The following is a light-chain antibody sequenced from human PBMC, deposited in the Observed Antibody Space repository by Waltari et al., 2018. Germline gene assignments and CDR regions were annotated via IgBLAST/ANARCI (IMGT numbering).Light chain of an antibody. CDR2: DVS. CDR3: SSYTSARTWV. J-gene: IGLJ3*02. Sequence: QSALTQPASVSGSPGQSITISCTGTSSDVGGYKYVSWHQQHPGKAPKLIIYDVSNRPSGVSNRFSGSKSGNTASLTISGIQAEDEAEYFCSSYTSARTWVFGGGTKLTVL. V-gene: IGLV2-14*03. CDR1: SSDVGGYKY.